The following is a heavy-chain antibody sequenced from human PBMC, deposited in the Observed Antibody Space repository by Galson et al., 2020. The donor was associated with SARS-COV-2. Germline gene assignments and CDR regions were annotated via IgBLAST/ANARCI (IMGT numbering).Heavy chain of an antibody. Sequence: ASVKVSCKASGFTFTDYYMNWVRQVPGQGLEWVGWINPYSGDTDQAQNFQGRVTMTSDTTINTAYMELSSLRSDDTAIYYCASGDYGVSWGQGTLITVSS. CDR3: ASGDYGVS. J-gene: IGHJ1*01. CDR1: GFTFTDYY. D-gene: IGHD4-17*01. CDR2: INPYSGDT. V-gene: IGHV1-2*02.